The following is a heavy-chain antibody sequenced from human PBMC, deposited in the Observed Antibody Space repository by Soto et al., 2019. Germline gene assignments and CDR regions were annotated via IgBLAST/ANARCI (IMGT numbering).Heavy chain of an antibody. V-gene: IGHV3-23*01. D-gene: IGHD5-18*01. J-gene: IGHJ3*02. CDR1: GFSFSSYS. Sequence: EVQLLESGGDLIQPGGSLRLSCAASGFSFSSYSMSWVRQAPGKGLEWVSAMSATGGSTYYADSVKGRFIISRDNSRKTLYLQMNSLRADDTAVYYCAKSWGDTWQESAFDIWGLGTMVTVS. CDR2: MSATGGST. CDR3: AKSWGDTWQESAFDI.